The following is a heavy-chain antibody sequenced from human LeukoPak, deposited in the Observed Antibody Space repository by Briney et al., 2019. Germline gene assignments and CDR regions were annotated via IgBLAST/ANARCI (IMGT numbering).Heavy chain of an antibody. Sequence: GGSLRLSCAASGFTFDDYAMHWVRQAPGKGLEWVSLISWDGGSTYYADSVKGRFTISRDNSKNSLYLQMNSLRAEDTALYYCAKPLERGYSYGYWIAFDIWGQGTMVTVSS. CDR3: AKPLERGYSYGYWIAFDI. CDR1: GFTFDDYA. D-gene: IGHD5-18*01. CDR2: ISWDGGST. V-gene: IGHV3-43D*03. J-gene: IGHJ3*02.